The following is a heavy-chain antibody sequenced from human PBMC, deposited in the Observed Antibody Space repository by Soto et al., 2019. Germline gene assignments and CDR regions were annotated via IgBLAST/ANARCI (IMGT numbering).Heavy chain of an antibody. V-gene: IGHV1-8*01. CDR2: MNPNSGNT. CDR3: ARGGYDFWSGYYTPYYYYYGMDV. J-gene: IGHJ6*02. CDR1: GYTFTSYD. D-gene: IGHD3-3*01. Sequence: ASVKVSCKASGYTFTSYDINWVRQATGQGLEWMGWMNPNSGNTGYAQKFQGRVTMTRNTSISTAYMELSSLRSEDTAVYYCARGGYDFWSGYYTPYYYYYGMDVWGQGTTVTVS.